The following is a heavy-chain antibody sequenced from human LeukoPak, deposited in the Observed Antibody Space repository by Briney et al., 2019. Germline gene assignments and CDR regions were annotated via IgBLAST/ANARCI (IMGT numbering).Heavy chain of an antibody. J-gene: IGHJ3*02. V-gene: IGHV4-61*02. CDR2: IYTSGST. D-gene: IGHD2-21*02. CDR3: ARAVVVTAIHDAFDT. Sequence: SETLSLTCTVSGGSISSGSYYWSWIRQPAGKGLEWIGRIYTSGSTNYNPSLKSRVTISVDTSKNQFSLKLSSVTAADTAVYYCARAVVVTAIHDAFDTWGQGTMVTVSS. CDR1: GGSISSGSYY.